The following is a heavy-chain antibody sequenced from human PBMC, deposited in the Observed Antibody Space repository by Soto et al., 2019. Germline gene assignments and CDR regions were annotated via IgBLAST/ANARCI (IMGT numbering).Heavy chain of an antibody. CDR2: TTGSGVSA. J-gene: IGHJ4*03. D-gene: IGHD3-22*01. Sequence: GGSLRLSCAACGFTFSSYSISWVRQAPWKGLEWVSGTTGSGVSAYYADSVKGRFTISRDNSENTLYLQMNSLRAEDTAVYYCVKAWTYYYDTSGPHFDYWGQRTTVTVCS. CDR3: VKAWTYYYDTSGPHFDY. V-gene: IGHV3-23*01. CDR1: GFTFSSYS.